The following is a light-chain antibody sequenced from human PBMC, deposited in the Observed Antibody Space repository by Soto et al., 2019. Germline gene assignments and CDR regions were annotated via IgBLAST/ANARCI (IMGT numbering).Light chain of an antibody. CDR1: QSVDRK. CDR3: FRYEIWPPWT. V-gene: IGKV3-15*01. Sequence: EIEMTQSPATLSVSPGERATLSSRSSQSVDRKLAWYQQKPGQAPRLLIYDASNRAMGVPARFSGSGSGTEVTRVISTLKAEDVADYHVFRYEIWPPWTFGQGTKVEI. J-gene: IGKJ1*01. CDR2: DAS.